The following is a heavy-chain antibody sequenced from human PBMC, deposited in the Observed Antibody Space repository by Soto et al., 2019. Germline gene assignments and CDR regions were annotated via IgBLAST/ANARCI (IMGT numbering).Heavy chain of an antibody. V-gene: IGHV1-2*02. D-gene: IGHD3-3*01. CDR1: GYTFTDYN. CDR2: INPSSGGT. Sequence: GASVKVSCKASGYTFTDYNMHWVRQAPGHGLEWMGWINPSSGGTNYAQKFQGRVTMTRDTSISTAYMELSRLRSDDTAVYYCARGQQFLSLPEGWFDPWGQGTLVTVSS. CDR3: ARGQQFLSLPEGWFDP. J-gene: IGHJ5*02.